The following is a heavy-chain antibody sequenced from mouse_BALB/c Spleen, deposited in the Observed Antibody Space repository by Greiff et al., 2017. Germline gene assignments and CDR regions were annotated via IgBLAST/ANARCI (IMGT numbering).Heavy chain of an antibody. V-gene: IGHV2-4-1*01. CDR2: IWSGGST. D-gene: IGHD2-2*01. CDR3: ARAYGYDGGWYFDV. CDR1: GFSLTSYG. J-gene: IGHJ1*01. Sequence: VQLQQSGPGLVQPSQSLSITCTVSGFSLTSYGVHWVRQSPGKGLEWLGVIWSGGSTDYNAAFISRLSISKDNSKSQVFFKMNSLQADDTAIYYCARAYGYDGGWYFDVWGAGTTVTVSS.